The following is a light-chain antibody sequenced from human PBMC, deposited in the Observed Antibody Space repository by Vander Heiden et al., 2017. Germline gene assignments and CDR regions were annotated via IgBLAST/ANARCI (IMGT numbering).Light chain of an antibody. CDR1: QSIRSN. CDR3: QQHNDWPPT. V-gene: IGKV3-15*01. Sequence: EIVMTQSPATLSVSPGERATLSCRASQSIRSNLAWYQQQPGQAPRLLIFGASTRATGIPGRLSGSGSGTEFNLNISTLQSEDFAFYYCQQHNDWPPTFGQGTKLEIK. J-gene: IGKJ2*01. CDR2: GAS.